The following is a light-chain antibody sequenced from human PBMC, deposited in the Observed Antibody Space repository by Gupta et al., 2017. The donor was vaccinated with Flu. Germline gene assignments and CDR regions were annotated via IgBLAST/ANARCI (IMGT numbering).Light chain of an antibody. J-gene: IGKJ4*01. V-gene: IGKV4-1*01. CDR2: WVS. Sequence: ICNASHSVFYSANDKNYLAWDQQKPGQSPRRLIYWVSKRDSGVPDRFSGSGSGTDFTLTISRLEAEDVAVYYCLQHTRQPGSFGRGTKVEIK. CDR1: HSVFYSANDKNY. CDR3: LQHTRQPGS.